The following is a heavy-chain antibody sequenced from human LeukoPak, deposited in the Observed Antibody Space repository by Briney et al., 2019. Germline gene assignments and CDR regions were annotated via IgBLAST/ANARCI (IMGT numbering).Heavy chain of an antibody. Sequence: PSETLSLTCTVSGGSISSGGYYWSWIRQHPGKGLEWIGYIYYSGSTYYNPSLKSRVTISVDTSKNQFSLKLSSVTAADTAVYYCAICKTEYSSSWYAFGGYFQHWGQGTLVTVSS. CDR3: AICKTEYSSSWYAFGGYFQH. V-gene: IGHV4-31*03. CDR2: IYYSGST. CDR1: GGSISSGGYY. D-gene: IGHD6-13*01. J-gene: IGHJ1*01.